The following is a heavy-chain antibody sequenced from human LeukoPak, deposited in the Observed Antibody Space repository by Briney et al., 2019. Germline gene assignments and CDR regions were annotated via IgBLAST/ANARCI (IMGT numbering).Heavy chain of an antibody. V-gene: IGHV4-59*01. CDR1: GGSISSYY. D-gene: IGHD2-15*01. CDR3: AREAQEEGYCSGGSCYEVAFDI. CDR2: IYYSGST. Sequence: SETLSLTCTVSGGSISSYYWSWIRQPPGKGLEWIGYIYYSGSTNYNPSLKSRVTISVDTSKNQFSLKLSSVTAADTAVYYCAREAQEEGYCSGGSCYEVAFDIWGQGTMVTVSS. J-gene: IGHJ3*02.